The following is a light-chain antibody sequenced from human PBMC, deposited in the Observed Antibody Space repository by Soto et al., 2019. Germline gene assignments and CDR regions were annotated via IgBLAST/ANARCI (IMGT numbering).Light chain of an antibody. CDR3: QQYNNWPLT. Sequence: EVLMTQSADTLYVSTGERVTLSCWASQSVSDKLAWYQQKHGQGPRLVVYRASTRTLGIPARFSGSGYGTEFNLTISSLQSEDFAVYYCQQYNNWPLTFGGGTKVDIK. J-gene: IGKJ4*01. CDR2: RAS. CDR1: QSVSDK. V-gene: IGKV3-15*01.